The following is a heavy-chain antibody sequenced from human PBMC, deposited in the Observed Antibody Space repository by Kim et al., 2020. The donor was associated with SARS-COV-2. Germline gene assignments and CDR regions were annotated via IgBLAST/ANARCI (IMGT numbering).Heavy chain of an antibody. V-gene: IGHV3-21*01. J-gene: IGHJ5*02. CDR1: GFTFSSYS. CDR3: ASLSGFWSGPNWFDP. Sequence: GGSLRLSCAASGFTFSSYSMNWVRQAPGKGLEWVSSISSSSSYIYYADSVKGRFTISRDNAKNSLYLQMNSLRAEDTAVYYCASLSGFWSGPNWFDPWGQGTLVTVSS. CDR2: ISSSSSYI. D-gene: IGHD3-3*01.